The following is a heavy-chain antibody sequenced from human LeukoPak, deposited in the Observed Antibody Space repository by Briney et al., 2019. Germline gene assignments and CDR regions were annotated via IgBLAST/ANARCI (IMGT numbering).Heavy chain of an antibody. V-gene: IGHV1-18*01. D-gene: IGHD3-3*01. Sequence: ASVKVSCKASGYTFTSSGISWVRQAPGQGLEWMGWISAYNGNTNYAQKLQGRVTMTTDTSTSTAYMELRSLRSDDTAVYYCARDGLRFLEWLYHFDYWGQGTLVTVSP. CDR2: ISAYNGNT. CDR1: GYTFTSSG. J-gene: IGHJ4*02. CDR3: ARDGLRFLEWLYHFDY.